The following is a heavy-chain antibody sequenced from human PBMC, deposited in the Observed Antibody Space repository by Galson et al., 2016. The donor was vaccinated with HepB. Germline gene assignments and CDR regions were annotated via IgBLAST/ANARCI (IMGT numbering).Heavy chain of an antibody. V-gene: IGHV1-69*01. CDR1: GGTFNTYA. CDR3: ARGSEILTGYYAY. D-gene: IGHD3-9*01. Sequence: SCKASGGTFNTYAISWVRQAPGQGLEWMGGIIPMLGTATYAQKFQGRVTITADESTSTAYMDLSSLRSEDTALYYCARGSEILTGYYAYWGQGTLITVSS. CDR2: IIPMLGTA. J-gene: IGHJ4*02.